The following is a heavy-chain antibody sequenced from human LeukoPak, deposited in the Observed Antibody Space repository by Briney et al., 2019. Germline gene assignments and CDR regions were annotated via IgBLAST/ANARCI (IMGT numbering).Heavy chain of an antibody. CDR2: IKPSGSEK. CDR1: GFTFSNYW. Sequence: GGSLRLSCEGSGFTFSNYWMTWVRQAPEKGLEWVANIKPSGSEKHYADSVEGRFTISRDNAKNSLYLQMNSLRAEDTAVYYCARDRVAAAGSEPHYYYYGMDVWGQGTTVTVSS. CDR3: ARDRVAAAGSEPHYYYYGMDV. V-gene: IGHV3-7*01. D-gene: IGHD6-13*01. J-gene: IGHJ6*02.